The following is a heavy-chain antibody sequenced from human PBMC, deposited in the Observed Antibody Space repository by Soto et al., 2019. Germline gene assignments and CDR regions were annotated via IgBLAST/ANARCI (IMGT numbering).Heavy chain of an antibody. Sequence: EVHLVESGGGVVQPGGSLRLSCAASGFSFSTWMHWVRQAPGKGLVWLSRINSAGSSISYADSVKGRFFVSRDNAKNTLYLQINSLTAEDTAVYYCTRGASGYGNFDYWGQGVLLTVSS. CDR2: INSAGSSI. CDR3: TRGASGYGNFDY. D-gene: IGHD5-12*01. V-gene: IGHV3-74*01. CDR1: GFSFSTW. J-gene: IGHJ4*02.